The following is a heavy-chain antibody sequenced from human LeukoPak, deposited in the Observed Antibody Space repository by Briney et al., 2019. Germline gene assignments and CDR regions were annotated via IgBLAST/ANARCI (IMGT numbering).Heavy chain of an antibody. CDR3: ARGRGTATLDWFDP. V-gene: IGHV3-48*03. CDR1: GFTFSSYE. CDR2: ISSSGSTI. Sequence: QPGGSLRLSCAASGFTFSSYEMNWVRQAPGKGLEWVSYISSSGSTIYYADSVKGRFTISRDNAKNSLYLQMNSLRAEDTAVYYCARGRGTATLDWFDPWGQGTLVTVSS. J-gene: IGHJ5*02. D-gene: IGHD4-17*01.